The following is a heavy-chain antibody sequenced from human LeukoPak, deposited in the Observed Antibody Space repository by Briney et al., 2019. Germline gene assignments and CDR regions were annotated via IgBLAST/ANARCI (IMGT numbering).Heavy chain of an antibody. V-gene: IGHV4-59*08. Sequence: SETLSLTCTVSGGSISSYYWSWIRQPPGKGLEWIGYIYYSGSTNYNPSLKSRVTISVDTSKNQFSLKLSSVTAADTAVYYCATNRGYSYGLDSWGQGTLVTVSS. D-gene: IGHD5-18*01. CDR3: ATNRGYSYGLDS. J-gene: IGHJ4*02. CDR2: IYYSGST. CDR1: GGSISSYY.